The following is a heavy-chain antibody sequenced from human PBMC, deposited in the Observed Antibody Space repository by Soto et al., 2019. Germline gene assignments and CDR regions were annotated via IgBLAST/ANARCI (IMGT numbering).Heavy chain of an antibody. Sequence: EGSLRLSCVASGFSFSSYTMNWVRQAPGKGLERVSYITSSGSATYYADSVKGRFTISRDNGRNSLYLQMTSLRDEDTAVYYCASPFPYYYDSSSYYSAFGIWGQGTMVTVSS. V-gene: IGHV3-48*02. CDR3: ASPFPYYYDSSSYYSAFGI. D-gene: IGHD3-22*01. CDR2: ITSSGSAT. CDR1: GFSFSSYT. J-gene: IGHJ3*02.